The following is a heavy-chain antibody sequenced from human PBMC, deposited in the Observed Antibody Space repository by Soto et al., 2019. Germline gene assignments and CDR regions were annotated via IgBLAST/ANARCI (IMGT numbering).Heavy chain of an antibody. J-gene: IGHJ4*02. V-gene: IGHV3-9*01. D-gene: IGHD6-13*01. Sequence: EVQLVESGGGLVQPGRSLRLSCAASGFTFDDYAMHWVRQAPGKGLEWVSGISWNSGSIGYADSVKGGFTISRDNAKTSLYLQMNSLRAEDTALYYCAKRAAAGFDYWGQGTLVTVSS. CDR1: GFTFDDYA. CDR3: AKRAAAGFDY. CDR2: ISWNSGSI.